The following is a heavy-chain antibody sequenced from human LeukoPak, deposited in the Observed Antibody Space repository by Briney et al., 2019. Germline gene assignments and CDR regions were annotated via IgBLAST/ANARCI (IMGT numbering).Heavy chain of an antibody. CDR2: IYYSGST. V-gene: IGHV4-31*03. J-gene: IGHJ4*02. D-gene: IGHD3-3*01. Sequence: PSQTLSLTCTVSGGSISSGGYYWSWIRQHPGKGLEWIGYIYYSGSTYYNPSLKSRVTISVDTSKSQFSLKLSSVAAADTAVYYCARVLAARDFLSGPGGYFDYWGQGTLVTVSS. CDR3: ARVLAARDFLSGPGGYFDY. CDR1: GGSISSGGYY.